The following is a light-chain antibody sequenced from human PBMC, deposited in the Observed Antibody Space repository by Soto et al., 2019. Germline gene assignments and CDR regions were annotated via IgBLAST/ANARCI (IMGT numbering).Light chain of an antibody. J-gene: IGKJ4*01. CDR1: QGISSY. V-gene: IGKV1-9*01. Sequence: DIQLTQSPSFLSASVGDRVTITCRASQGISSYLAWYQQKPGKAPRLLIYAASTLHSGVPSRFSGSGSGTDFTLTISSLQADAFSTYYWQQFYSYPHTFGGGTKVEIK. CDR3: QQFYSYPHT. CDR2: AAS.